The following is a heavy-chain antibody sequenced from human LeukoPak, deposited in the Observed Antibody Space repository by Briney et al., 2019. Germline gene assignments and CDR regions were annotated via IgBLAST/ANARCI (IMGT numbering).Heavy chain of an antibody. Sequence: GGSLRLSCTASGFTFGDYAMSWARQAPGEGLEWVGFIRSNIYGGTTQYAASVKGRFTISRDDSKSIAYLQMNNLKTEDTAMYYCSRGSSYFVYWGQGTLVTVSS. D-gene: IGHD6-19*01. CDR1: GFTFGDYA. CDR3: SRGSSYFVY. CDR2: IRSNIYGGTT. J-gene: IGHJ4*02. V-gene: IGHV3-49*04.